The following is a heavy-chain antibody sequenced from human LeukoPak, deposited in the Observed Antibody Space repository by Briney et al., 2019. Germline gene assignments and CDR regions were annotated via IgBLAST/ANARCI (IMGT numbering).Heavy chain of an antibody. CDR1: GFTFSDYY. CDR2: ISSSGSTI. CDR3: ARRGDIVVVPAAIGGFDP. V-gene: IGHV3-11*01. D-gene: IGHD2-2*02. Sequence: GGSLRLSCAASGFTFSDYYMNWIRQATGKGLEWVSYISSSGSTIYYADSVKGRFTISRDNAKNSLYLQMNSLRAEDTAVYYCARRGDIVVVPAAIGGFDPWGQGTLVTVSS. J-gene: IGHJ5*02.